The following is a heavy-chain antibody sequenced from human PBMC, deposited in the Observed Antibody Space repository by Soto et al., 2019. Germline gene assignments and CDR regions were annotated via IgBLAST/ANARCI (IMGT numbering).Heavy chain of an antibody. D-gene: IGHD3-9*01. CDR3: ARDGYYNVDY. CDR2: ISARSNDI. CDR1: GFTFSSYA. Sequence: GSLRLSCAASGFTFSSYAMNWVRQAPGKGLEWISYISARSNDIQYTESVKGRFTISRDNAENSLYLQMNSLRAEDTALYYCARDGYYNVDYWGQGTLVTVSS. V-gene: IGHV3-21*05. J-gene: IGHJ4*02.